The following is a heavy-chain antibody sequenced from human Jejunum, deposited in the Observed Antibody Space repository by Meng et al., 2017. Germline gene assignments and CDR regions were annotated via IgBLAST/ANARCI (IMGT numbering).Heavy chain of an antibody. D-gene: IGHD3-3*01. Sequence: QVQPQQGGAGRLKPSETLSLTCAVNGGSFGTYYWTWFRQSPEKGLEWIGEINRSGSTSSNPSLKSRVAISMDTSKNQFFLRLDSVTAADTAVYYCARGRSIDFRLAKYDYWGQGTLVTVSS. CDR2: INRSGST. CDR3: ARGRSIDFRLAKYDY. V-gene: IGHV4-34*01. J-gene: IGHJ4*02. CDR1: GGSFGTYY.